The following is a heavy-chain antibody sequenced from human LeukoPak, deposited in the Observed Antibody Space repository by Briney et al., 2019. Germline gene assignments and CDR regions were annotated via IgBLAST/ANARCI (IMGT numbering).Heavy chain of an antibody. CDR3: ARAYCGGDCYTFDY. J-gene: IGHJ4*02. CDR2: ISSSSSYI. CDR1: GFTFSSYS. D-gene: IGHD2-21*02. V-gene: IGHV3-21*01. Sequence: GGSLRLSCAASGFTFSSYSMNWVRQAPGKGLEWVSSISSSSSYIYYADSVKGRFTISRDSAKNSLYLQMNSLRAEDTAVYYCARAYCGGDCYTFDYWGQGTLVTVSS.